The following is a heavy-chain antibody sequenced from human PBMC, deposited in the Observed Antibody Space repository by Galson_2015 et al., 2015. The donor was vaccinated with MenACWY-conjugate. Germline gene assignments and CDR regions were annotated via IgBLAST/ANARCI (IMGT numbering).Heavy chain of an antibody. V-gene: IGHV3-48*02. J-gene: IGHJ4*02. D-gene: IGHD2-2*01. Sequence: SLRLSCAASGFTFSSYSMNWVRRAPGKVLEWVSYISSSSSTMYYADSVKGRFTISRDNAKNSLYLQMNSLRDEDTAVYYCARDDAIVVVPAAFDYWGQGTLVTVSS. CDR3: ARDDAIVVVPAAFDY. CDR2: ISSSSSTM. CDR1: GFTFSSYS.